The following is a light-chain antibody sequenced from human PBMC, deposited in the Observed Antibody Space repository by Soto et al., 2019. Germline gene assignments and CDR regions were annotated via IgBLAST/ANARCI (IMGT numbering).Light chain of an antibody. CDR2: DAS. V-gene: IGKV3-11*01. CDR3: QYRGIWPPGAT. Sequence: EIVLTQSPVTLSLSPGDRATLSCRASQSINNYLAWYQQKPGQPPRLLIYDASNRATAIPVRFSGSGSGTGITLTISSLEPEDSAFDYYQYRGIWPPGATFGGVTKVEIK. J-gene: IGKJ4*02. CDR1: QSINNY.